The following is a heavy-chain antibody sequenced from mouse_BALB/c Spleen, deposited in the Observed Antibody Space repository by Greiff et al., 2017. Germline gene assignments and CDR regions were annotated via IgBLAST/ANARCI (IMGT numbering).Heavy chain of an antibody. J-gene: IGHJ2*01. CDR2: ISCYNGAT. CDR3: ARGGYEKDFDY. V-gene: IGHV1S34*01. D-gene: IGHD2-2*01. CDR1: GYSFTVYY. Sequence: LVKTGASVKISCKASGYSFTVYYMHWVKQSHGKSLEWIGYISCYNGATSYNQKFKGKATFTVDTSSSTAYMQFNSLTSEDSVVYYCARGGYEKDFDYWGQGTTLTVSS.